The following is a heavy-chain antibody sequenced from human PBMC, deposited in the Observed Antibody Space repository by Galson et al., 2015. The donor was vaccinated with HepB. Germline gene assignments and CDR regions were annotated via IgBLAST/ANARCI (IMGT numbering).Heavy chain of an antibody. D-gene: IGHD2-2*02. CDR3: ARSTNCSSTSCYTDYFDY. CDR1: GGTFSSYA. V-gene: IGHV1-69*04. CDR2: IIPILGIA. Sequence: KASGGTFSSYAISWVRQAPGQGLEWMGRIIPILGIANYAQKFQGRVTITADKSTSTAYMELSSLRSEDTAVYYCARSTNCSSTSCYTDYFDYWGQGTLVTVSS. J-gene: IGHJ4*02.